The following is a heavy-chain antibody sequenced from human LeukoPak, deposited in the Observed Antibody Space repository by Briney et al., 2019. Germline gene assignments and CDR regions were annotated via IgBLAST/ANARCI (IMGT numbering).Heavy chain of an antibody. D-gene: IGHD3-22*01. V-gene: IGHV3-21*01. CDR1: GFTFSNYA. CDR3: ARDDYYDSSGYYALREFDY. J-gene: IGHJ4*02. CDR2: ISSSSSYI. Sequence: GGSLRLSCAASGFTFSNYAMSWVRQAPGKGLEWVSSISSSSSYIYYADSVKGRFTISRDNAKNSLYLQMNSLRAEDTAVYYCARDDYYDSSGYYALREFDYWGQGTLVTVSS.